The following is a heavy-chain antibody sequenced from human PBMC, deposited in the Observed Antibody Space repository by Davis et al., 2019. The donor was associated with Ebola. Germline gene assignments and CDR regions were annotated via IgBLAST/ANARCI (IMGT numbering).Heavy chain of an antibody. D-gene: IGHD4-23*01. CDR2: INHSGST. CDR1: GGSFSGYY. V-gene: IGHV4-34*01. CDR3: ARRMGMDYGGPNDY. J-gene: IGHJ4*02. Sequence: PSETLSLTCAVYGGSFSGYYWSWIRQPPGKGLEWIGEINHSGSTNYNPSLKSRVTISVDTSKNQFSLKLSSVTAADTAVYYCARRMGMDYGGPNDYWGQGTLVTVSS.